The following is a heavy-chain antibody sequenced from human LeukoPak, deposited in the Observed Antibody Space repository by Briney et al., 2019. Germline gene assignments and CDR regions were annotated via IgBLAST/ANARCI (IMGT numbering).Heavy chain of an antibody. Sequence: GSVTVSCMASGYSFTSIGLSWVRQGPGQGAEWMGWISAASGSTNYAQKFQDRVTMTTDTSTTTVYMELRSLRSDDTAVYYCAKEQEGTAIGGVFDYWGQGTVVTVSS. CDR3: AKEQEGTAIGGVFDY. D-gene: IGHD2-21*02. CDR1: GYSFTSIG. J-gene: IGHJ4*02. V-gene: IGHV1-18*01. CDR2: ISAASGST.